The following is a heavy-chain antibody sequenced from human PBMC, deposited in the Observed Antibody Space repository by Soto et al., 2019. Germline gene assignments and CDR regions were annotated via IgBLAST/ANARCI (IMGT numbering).Heavy chain of an antibody. CDR1: GGTFSSYT. V-gene: IGHV1-69*02. Sequence: QVQLVQSGAEVKKPGSSVKVSCKASGGTFSSYTISWVRQAPGQGLEWMGRIIPILGIANYAQKFQGRVTITADKSTSTAYREMGSLGSDDTAVYYCARGDRTVGESYNGFDPWGQGTLVTVCS. CDR3: ARGDRTVGESYNGFDP. J-gene: IGHJ5*02. D-gene: IGHD3-10*01. CDR2: IIPILGIA.